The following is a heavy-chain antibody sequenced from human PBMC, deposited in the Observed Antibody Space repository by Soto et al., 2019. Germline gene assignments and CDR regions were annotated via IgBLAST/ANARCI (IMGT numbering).Heavy chain of an antibody. CDR2: IWYDGSNK. J-gene: IGHJ3*02. Sequence: GGSLRLSCAASGFTFSSYGMHWVRQAPGKGLEWVAVIWYDGSNKYYADSVKGRFTISRDNSKNTLYLQMNSLRAEDTAVYYCARGPSVVVVAATHTPPAFDICGQGTMVTVSS. CDR3: ARGPSVVVVAATHTPPAFDI. D-gene: IGHD2-15*01. CDR1: GFTFSSYG. V-gene: IGHV3-33*01.